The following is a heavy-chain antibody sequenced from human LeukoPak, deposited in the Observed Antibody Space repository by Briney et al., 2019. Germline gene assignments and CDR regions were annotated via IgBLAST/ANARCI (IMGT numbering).Heavy chain of an antibody. CDR2: INTNTGNP. Sequence: GASVKVSCKASGYTFTNNAMNWVRQAPGQGLEWMGWINTNTGNPTYAQGFAGRYVFSLDTSVSTAYLQISSLKAEDTAVYYCARTYSTSPGGHYYYYMDVWGKGTTVTVSS. D-gene: IGHD6-13*01. V-gene: IGHV7-4-1*02. CDR3: ARTYSTSPGGHYYYYMDV. CDR1: GYTFTNNA. J-gene: IGHJ6*03.